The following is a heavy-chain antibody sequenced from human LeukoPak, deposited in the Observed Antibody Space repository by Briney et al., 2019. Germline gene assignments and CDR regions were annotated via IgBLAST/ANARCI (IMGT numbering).Heavy chain of an antibody. CDR2: INPSGGST. Sequence: ASVKVSCKASGYTLTSYYLHWVRQAPGQGLEWMAIINPSGGSTSHAQKFQGRVTMTRDTSTSTVYMELSSLRSEDTAVYYCARIQADYDSSGYSPYGMDVWGQGTTVTVSS. V-gene: IGHV1-46*01. CDR1: GYTLTSYY. CDR3: ARIQADYDSSGYSPYGMDV. J-gene: IGHJ6*02. D-gene: IGHD3-22*01.